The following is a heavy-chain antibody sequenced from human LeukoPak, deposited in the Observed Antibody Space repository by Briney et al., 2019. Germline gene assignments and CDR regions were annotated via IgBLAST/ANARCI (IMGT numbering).Heavy chain of an antibody. V-gene: IGHV3-30-3*01. D-gene: IGHD4-17*01. CDR3: AIDYGDYDAEYFQH. CDR2: ISYDGSNK. J-gene: IGHJ1*01. Sequence: GGSLRLSCAASGFTFSSYAMHWVRQAPGEGLEWVAVISYDGSNKYYADSVKGRFTISRDNSKNTLYLQMNSLRAEDTAVYYCAIDYGDYDAEYFQHWGQGTLVTVSS. CDR1: GFTFSSYA.